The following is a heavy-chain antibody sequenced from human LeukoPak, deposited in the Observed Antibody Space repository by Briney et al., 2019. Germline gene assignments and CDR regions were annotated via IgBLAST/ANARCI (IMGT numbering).Heavy chain of an antibody. CDR1: GFTVSSNY. D-gene: IGHD6-19*01. CDR3: ARGLPPAVADPPLDY. V-gene: IGHV3-53*01. J-gene: IGHJ4*02. CDR2: IYTGGST. Sequence: GGSLRLSRAASGFTVSSNYLSWVRQAPGKGLEWVSIIYTGGSTNYADSVKGRFTISRDNSKNTLYLQMNSLRAEDTAVYYCARGLPPAVADPPLDYWGQGTLVTVSS.